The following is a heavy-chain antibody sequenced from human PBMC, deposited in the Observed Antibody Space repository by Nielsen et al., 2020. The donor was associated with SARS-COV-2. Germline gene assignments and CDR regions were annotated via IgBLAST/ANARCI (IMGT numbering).Heavy chain of an antibody. V-gene: IGHV3-7*03. Sequence: WIRQPPGKGLEWVANIKQDGSEKYYVDSVKGRFTISRDNAKNSLYLQMNSLRAEDTAVYYCTGGPYYYDSSGYPAIFIFDYWGQGTLVTVSS. D-gene: IGHD3-22*01. CDR2: IKQDGSEK. CDR3: TGGPYYYDSSGYPAIFIFDY. J-gene: IGHJ4*02.